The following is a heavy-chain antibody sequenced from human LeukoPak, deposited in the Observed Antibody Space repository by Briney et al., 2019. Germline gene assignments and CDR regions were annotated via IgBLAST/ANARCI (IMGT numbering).Heavy chain of an antibody. CDR2: IYYTGGT. CDR1: GGSISISTYY. Sequence: SETLSLTCTVSGGSISISTYYWSWIRQPPGKGLEWIGYIYYTGGTNYNPSLKSRVTISVDTSKNQFSLKLSSVTAADTAVYYCVRWYYGDRGMDYWGQGTLVTVSS. CDR3: VRWYYGDRGMDY. J-gene: IGHJ4*02. D-gene: IGHD4-17*01. V-gene: IGHV4-61*01.